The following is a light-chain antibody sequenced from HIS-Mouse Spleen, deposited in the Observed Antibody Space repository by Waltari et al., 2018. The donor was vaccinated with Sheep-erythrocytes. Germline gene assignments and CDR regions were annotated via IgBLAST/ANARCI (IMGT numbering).Light chain of an antibody. CDR1: SSDVGSYNL. CDR2: EGS. V-gene: IGLV2-23*01. CDR3: CSYAGSSTWV. Sequence: QSALTQPASVSGSPGQSITISCTGTSSDVGSYNLVSSYHQHPGKAPKLMIYEGSKRPSGVSNRFSGSKSGNTASLTISGLQAEDEADYYCCSYAGSSTWVFGGGTKLTVL. J-gene: IGLJ3*02.